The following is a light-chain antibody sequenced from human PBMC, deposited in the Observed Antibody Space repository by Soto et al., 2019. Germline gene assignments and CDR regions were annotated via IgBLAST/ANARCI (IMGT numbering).Light chain of an antibody. Sequence: QSALTQPRSVSGSPGQSVTISCTGTSSDVGGYEYVSWYQQHPGKAPKVMIYDVSKRPSGVPDRFSGSKSGNTASLTITGLQAEDEADYHCCSYAGSYTYVFGTGTKLTVL. CDR3: CSYAGSYTYV. CDR1: SSDVGGYEY. CDR2: DVS. J-gene: IGLJ1*01. V-gene: IGLV2-11*01.